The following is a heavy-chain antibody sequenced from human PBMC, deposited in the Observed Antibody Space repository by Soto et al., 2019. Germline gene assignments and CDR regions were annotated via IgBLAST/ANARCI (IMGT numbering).Heavy chain of an antibody. Sequence: GGSLRLPYTASGFTFSDYVMSLFCQAKGTGREWVWFIRSKAYGGTTEYAASVKGRFTISRDDSKSIAYLQMNSLKTEDTAVYYCTRVPSIFGVVIIPFHFDYWGQGTLVTVSS. V-gene: IGHV3-49*03. D-gene: IGHD3-3*01. CDR2: IRSKAYGGTT. J-gene: IGHJ4*02. CDR3: TRVPSIFGVVIIPFHFDY. CDR1: GFTFSDYV.